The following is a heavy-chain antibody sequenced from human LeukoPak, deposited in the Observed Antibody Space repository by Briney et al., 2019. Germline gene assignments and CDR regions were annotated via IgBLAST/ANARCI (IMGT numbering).Heavy chain of an antibody. CDR3: AKAVEMATSHMNFDY. J-gene: IGHJ4*02. V-gene: IGHV3-23*01. CDR2: ISGSGGST. Sequence: GGSLRLSCAASGFTFSSYAMSWVRQAPGKGLEWVSAISGSGGSTYYADSVKGRFTISRDNSKNTLYLQMNSLRAEDTAVYYCAKAVEMATSHMNFDYWGQGTLVTVSS. D-gene: IGHD5-24*01. CDR1: GFTFSSYA.